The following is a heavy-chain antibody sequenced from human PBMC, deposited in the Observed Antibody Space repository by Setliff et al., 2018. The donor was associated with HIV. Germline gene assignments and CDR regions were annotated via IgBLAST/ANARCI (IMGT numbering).Heavy chain of an antibody. D-gene: IGHD3-10*01. J-gene: IGHJ2*01. Sequence: SETLSLTCTVSGGSISSGDYYWSWIRQPPGKGLEWIGYIYYSGSTYYNPSLRGRVTISIDRSKNQFSLKLNSVTAADTAVYYCARETNASGSLTAYWYFDLWGRGTLVTVSS. V-gene: IGHV4-30-4*08. CDR2: IYYSGST. CDR3: ARETNASGSLTAYWYFDL. CDR1: GGSISSGDYY.